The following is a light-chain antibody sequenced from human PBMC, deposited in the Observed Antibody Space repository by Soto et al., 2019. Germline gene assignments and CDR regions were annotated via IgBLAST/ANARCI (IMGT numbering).Light chain of an antibody. CDR3: CSYAGSYFYV. CDR2: DVS. Sequence: QSALTQPRSLSGSPGQSVTISCTGTSSDVGGYNYVSWYQQHPGKAPKLMIYDVSKRPSGVPDRFSGSKSGNTASLTISGLQAEDEADYYCCSYAGSYFYVFGTGT. CDR1: SSDVGGYNY. V-gene: IGLV2-11*01. J-gene: IGLJ1*01.